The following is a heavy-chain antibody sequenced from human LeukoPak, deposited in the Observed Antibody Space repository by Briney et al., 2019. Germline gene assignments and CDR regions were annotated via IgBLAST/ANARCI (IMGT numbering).Heavy chain of an antibody. D-gene: IGHD3-10*01. J-gene: IGHJ4*02. V-gene: IGHV1-8*01. CDR2: ISAYNGNT. CDR3: ARDLLRTPLRLATMVRGVIITLGY. CDR1: GYTFTSYD. Sequence: ASVKVSSKASGYTFTSYDINWVRQATGQGLEWMGWISAYNGNTNYAQKLQGRVTMTRNTSISTAYMELSSLRSEDTAVYYCARDLLRTPLRLATMVRGVIITLGYWGQGTLVTVSS.